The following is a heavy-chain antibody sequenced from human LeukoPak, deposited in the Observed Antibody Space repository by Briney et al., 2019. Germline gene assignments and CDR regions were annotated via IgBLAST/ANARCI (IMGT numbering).Heavy chain of an antibody. D-gene: IGHD3-16*01. Sequence: ASVKVSCKASGYTFTSYDINWVRQATGQGLEWMGWMNPNSGNTGYAQKFQGRVTMTRNTSISTAYMELSSLRSEDTAVYYCARDRFMITFGGVYWFDPWGQGTLVTVSS. J-gene: IGHJ5*02. CDR1: GYTFTSYD. CDR2: MNPNSGNT. CDR3: ARDRFMITFGGVYWFDP. V-gene: IGHV1-8*01.